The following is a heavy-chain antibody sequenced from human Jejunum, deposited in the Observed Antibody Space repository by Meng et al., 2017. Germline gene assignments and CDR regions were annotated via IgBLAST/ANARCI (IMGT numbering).Heavy chain of an antibody. CDR2: IYPGDSDT. J-gene: IGHJ4*02. Sequence: ESLKISCKGSGYSFSNYWIGWVRQMPGKGLEWMAIIYPGDSDTKYSPSFQGQVTISADKSISTAYLQWSSLKASDTAMYYCARHYYGSGSYPPDYWGQGTLVTVSS. CDR3: ARHYYGSGSYPPDY. CDR1: GYSFSNYW. D-gene: IGHD3-10*01. V-gene: IGHV5-51*01.